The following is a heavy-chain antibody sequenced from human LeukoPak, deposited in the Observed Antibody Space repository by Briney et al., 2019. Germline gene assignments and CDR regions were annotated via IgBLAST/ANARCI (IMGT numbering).Heavy chain of an antibody. CDR2: ISGSGGST. V-gene: IGHV3-23*01. J-gene: IGHJ4*02. Sequence: GGSLRLSCAASGFTFSSYAMSWVRQAPGKGLEWVSAISGSGGSTYYADSVEGRFTISRDNSKNTLYLQMNSLRAEDTAVYYCAKASSQQLGILGYWGQGTLVTVSS. CDR1: GFTFSSYA. D-gene: IGHD6-13*01. CDR3: AKASSQQLGILGY.